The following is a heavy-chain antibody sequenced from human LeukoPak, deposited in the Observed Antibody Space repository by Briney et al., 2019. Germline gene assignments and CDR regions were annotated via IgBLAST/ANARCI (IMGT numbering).Heavy chain of an antibody. CDR3: TTDYVWGSYQFDP. Sequence: GGSLRLSCAASGFTFSNAWMSWVHQAPGKGLEWVGRIKSKTDGGTTDYAAPVKGRFTISRDDSKNTLYLQMNSLKTEDTAVYYCTTDYVWGSYQFDPWGQGTLVTVSS. D-gene: IGHD3-16*02. V-gene: IGHV3-15*01. CDR1: GFTFSNAW. CDR2: IKSKTDGGTT. J-gene: IGHJ5*02.